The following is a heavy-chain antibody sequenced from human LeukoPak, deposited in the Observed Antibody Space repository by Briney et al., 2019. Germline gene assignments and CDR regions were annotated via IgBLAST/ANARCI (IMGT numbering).Heavy chain of an antibody. D-gene: IGHD3-22*01. CDR2: ISYDGSNK. V-gene: IGHV3-30-3*01. CDR1: DITFSSYA. Sequence: PGGSLRLSCEASDITFSSYAMHWVRQAPGKGLEWVAVISYDGSNKYYADSVKGRFTISRDNSKNTLYLQMNSLRTEDTAVYYCARDCDTSGYYYCGMDVWGQGTTVAVSS. CDR3: ARDCDTSGYYYCGMDV. J-gene: IGHJ6*02.